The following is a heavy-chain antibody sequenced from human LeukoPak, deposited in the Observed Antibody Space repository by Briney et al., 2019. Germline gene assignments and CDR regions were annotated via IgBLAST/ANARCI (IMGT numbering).Heavy chain of an antibody. CDR2: IRSKAYGGTT. Sequence: GRSLRLSCTASGFTFGDYAMSWVRQAPGKGLEWVGFIRSKAYGGTTEYAASVKGRFTISRDDSKSIAYLQMNSLKTEDTAVYYCTSCSSYTQMPPDGIDAFDIWGQGTMVTVSS. CDR1: GFTFGDYA. CDR3: TSCSSYTQMPPDGIDAFDI. V-gene: IGHV3-49*04. J-gene: IGHJ3*02. D-gene: IGHD3-10*02.